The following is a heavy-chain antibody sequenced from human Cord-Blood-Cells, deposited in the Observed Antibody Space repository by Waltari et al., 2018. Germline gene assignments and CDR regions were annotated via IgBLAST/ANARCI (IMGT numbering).Heavy chain of an antibody. CDR2: INPNSGGT. Sequence: QVQLVQSGAEVKKPGASVKVSCQASVYTFPGYYLHWVRQAPGQGLEWMGWINPNSGGTNYAQKFQGRVTMTRDTSISTAYMELSRLRSDDTAVYYCARQCNYYYYGMDVWGQGTTVTVSS. J-gene: IGHJ6*02. D-gene: IGHD2-8*01. V-gene: IGHV1-2*02. CDR3: ARQCNYYYYGMDV. CDR1: VYTFPGYY.